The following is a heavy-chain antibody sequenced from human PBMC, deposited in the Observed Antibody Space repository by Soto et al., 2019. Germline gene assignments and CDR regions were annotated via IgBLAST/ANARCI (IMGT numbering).Heavy chain of an antibody. V-gene: IGHV3-30*18. CDR1: GFTFSDYA. D-gene: IGHD6-19*01. CDR2: VSHDGRNT. J-gene: IGHJ4*02. Sequence: VQLVESGGGVVQPGRSLRLSCAASGFTFSDYAMHWVRQAPGKGLEWVAVVSHDGRNTHYADSVKGRFTISRDSSKNTVSLEMTSLRAGGTAVYYWAKGGRQWLVPSDFNYWGQGGLVTVSS. CDR3: AKGGRQWLVPSDFNY.